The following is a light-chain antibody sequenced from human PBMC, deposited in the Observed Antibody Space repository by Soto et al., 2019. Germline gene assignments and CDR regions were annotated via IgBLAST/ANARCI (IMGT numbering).Light chain of an antibody. Sequence: EVVLTQSPATLSLSPGERATLSCRASQSVGMYLAWYQHKPGQAPRLLIYDASNRATGIPARFSGSGSGTDFTLTISSLEPEDFAVYYCQHRYSWPLTFGGGTRVEI. CDR1: QSVGMY. J-gene: IGKJ4*01. CDR2: DAS. CDR3: QHRYSWPLT. V-gene: IGKV3-11*01.